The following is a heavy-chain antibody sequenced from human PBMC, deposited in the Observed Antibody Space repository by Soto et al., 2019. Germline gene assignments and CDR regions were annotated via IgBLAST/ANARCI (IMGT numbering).Heavy chain of an antibody. CDR2: IYYSGST. CDR3: ARGQWLVGVDY. CDR1: GGSVSSGSYY. D-gene: IGHD6-19*01. J-gene: IGHJ4*02. V-gene: IGHV4-61*01. Sequence: SETLSLTCTVSGGSVSSGSYYWSWIRQPPGKGLEWIGYIYYSGSTNYNPSLKSRVTISVDTSKNQFSLKLSSVTAADTAVYYCARGQWLVGVDYWGQGTLVTVSS.